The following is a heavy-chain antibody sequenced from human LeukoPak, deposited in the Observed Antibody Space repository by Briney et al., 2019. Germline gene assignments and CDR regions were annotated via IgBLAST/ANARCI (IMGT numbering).Heavy chain of an antibody. CDR1: GGSISSYY. J-gene: IGHJ6*03. V-gene: IGHV4-59*08. D-gene: IGHD1-26*01. Sequence: PSETLSLTCTVSGGSISSYYWSWIRQPPGKGLEWIGYIYYSGSTNYNPSPKSRVTISVDTSKNQFSLKLSSVTAADTAVYYCARQRAVWELRQNYYYMDVWGKGTTVTVSS. CDR2: IYYSGST. CDR3: ARQRAVWELRQNYYYMDV.